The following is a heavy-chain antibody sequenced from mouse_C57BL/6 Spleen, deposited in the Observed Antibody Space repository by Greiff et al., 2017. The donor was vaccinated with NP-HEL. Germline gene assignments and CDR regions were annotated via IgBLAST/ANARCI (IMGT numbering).Heavy chain of an antibody. CDR3: ARGYGSSPLDY. Sequence: VQLQQPGAELVRPGSSVKLSCKASGYTFTSYWMDWVKQRPGQGLEWIGNIYPSDSETHYNQKFKDKATLTVDKSSSTAYMQLSSLTSEDSAVYYCARGYGSSPLDYWGQGTTLTVSS. V-gene: IGHV1-61*01. D-gene: IGHD1-1*01. CDR2: IYPSDSET. J-gene: IGHJ2*01. CDR1: GYTFTSYW.